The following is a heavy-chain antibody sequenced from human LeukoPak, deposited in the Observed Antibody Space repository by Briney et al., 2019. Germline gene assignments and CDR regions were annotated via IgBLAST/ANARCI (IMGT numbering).Heavy chain of an antibody. CDR2: IKSKTDGRTT. V-gene: IGHV3-15*01. Sequence: GGSLRLSCAASGFTFSNAWMSWVRQAPGKGLEWVGRIKSKTDGRTTDYAAHVKGRFTISRDDSKNTLYLQMNSLKTEDTAVYYCTTKIITMNYAVDYWGQGTLVTVSS. CDR1: GFTFSNAW. J-gene: IGHJ4*02. CDR3: TTKIITMNYAVDY. D-gene: IGHD3-22*01.